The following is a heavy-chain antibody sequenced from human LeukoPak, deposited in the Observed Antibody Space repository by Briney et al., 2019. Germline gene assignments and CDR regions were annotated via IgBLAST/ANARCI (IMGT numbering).Heavy chain of an antibody. D-gene: IGHD1-26*01. CDR2: IWYDGSNK. CDR3: ARAIVGATDFDY. J-gene: IGHJ4*02. CDR1: GFTFSSYG. Sequence: GGALRLSCAASGFTFSSYGMHWVRQAPGKGLGGGAVIWYDGSNKYYADSVKGRFTISRDNSKNTLYLQMNSLRAEDTAVYYCARAIVGATDFDYWGQGTLVTVSS. V-gene: IGHV3-33*01.